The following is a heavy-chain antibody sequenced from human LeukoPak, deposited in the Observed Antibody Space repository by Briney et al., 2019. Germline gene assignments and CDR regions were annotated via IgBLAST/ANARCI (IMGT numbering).Heavy chain of an antibody. J-gene: IGHJ4*02. Sequence: GESLKISCQGSGYSFTSYWIGWVRQMPGKGLEWMGIIYPGDSDTRYSPSFQGQVTISADKSISTAYLQWSSLKASDTAMYYCASSPTYYYDSSGYYYVRWGQGTLVTVSS. CDR1: GYSFTSYW. V-gene: IGHV5-51*01. CDR2: IYPGDSDT. CDR3: ASSPTYYYDSSGYYYVR. D-gene: IGHD3-22*01.